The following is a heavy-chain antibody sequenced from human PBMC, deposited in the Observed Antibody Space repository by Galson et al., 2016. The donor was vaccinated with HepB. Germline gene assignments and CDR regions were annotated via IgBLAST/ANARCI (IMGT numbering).Heavy chain of an antibody. CDR2: IYGGGAT. CDR1: GFIVSSHY. J-gene: IGHJ5*01. V-gene: IGHV3-53*01. CDR3: ARDPGRIAAAGHLDS. Sequence: SLRLSCAGSGFIVSSHYMNWVRQPPGKGLEWVAIIYGGGATYYADSVKGRFTIARDNPKNTVYLQMNSLRVEDTAVYYCARDPGRIAAAGHLDSWGQGTLVTVSS. D-gene: IGHD6-13*01.